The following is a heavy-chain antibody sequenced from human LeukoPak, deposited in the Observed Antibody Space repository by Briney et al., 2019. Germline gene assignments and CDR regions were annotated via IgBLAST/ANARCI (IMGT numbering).Heavy chain of an antibody. J-gene: IGHJ5*02. V-gene: IGHV3-20*04. CDR1: GFSFDDYG. Sequence: GGSLRLSCAASGFSFDDYGMSWVRQAPGKGLEWVSGINWIGGSTAYADSVKGRFTISRDNAKNSLYLQMNSLRAEDTALYYCTKDIRTTVTTEGWFDPWGQGTLVTVSS. CDR2: INWIGGST. D-gene: IGHD4-17*01. CDR3: TKDIRTTVTTEGWFDP.